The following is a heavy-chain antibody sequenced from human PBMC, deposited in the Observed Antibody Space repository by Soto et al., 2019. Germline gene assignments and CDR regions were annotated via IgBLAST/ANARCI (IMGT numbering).Heavy chain of an antibody. J-gene: IGHJ6*02. Sequence: SETLSLTCTVSGGSISSSSYYWGWIRQPPGKGLEWIGSIYYSGSTYYNPSLKSRVTISVDTSKNQFSLKLSSVTAADTAVYYCARLWYSSGWYTSFGMDVWGQGTTVTVSS. CDR3: ARLWYSSGWYTSFGMDV. CDR2: IYYSGST. D-gene: IGHD6-19*01. CDR1: GGSISSSSYY. V-gene: IGHV4-39*01.